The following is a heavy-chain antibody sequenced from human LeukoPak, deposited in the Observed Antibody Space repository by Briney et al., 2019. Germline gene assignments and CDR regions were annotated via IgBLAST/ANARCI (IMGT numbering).Heavy chain of an antibody. CDR2: ISGSGGST. CDR3: AKESKYITIFGVANYFDY. V-gene: IGHV3-23*01. J-gene: IGHJ4*02. Sequence: GGSLRLSCAASGFTYSSYAMSWVRQAPGKGLEWVSAISGSGGSTYYADSVKGRFTISRDNSKNTLYLQMNSLGAEDTAVYYCAKESKYITIFGVANYFDYWGQGTLVTVSS. CDR1: GFTYSSYA. D-gene: IGHD3-3*01.